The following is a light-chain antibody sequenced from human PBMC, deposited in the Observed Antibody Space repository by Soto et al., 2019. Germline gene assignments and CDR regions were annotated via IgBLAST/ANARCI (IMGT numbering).Light chain of an antibody. V-gene: IGKV1-9*01. CDR2: GAS. CDR1: QGISSY. CDR3: QHLVSYST. J-gene: IGKJ5*01. Sequence: DIQLTQSPSFLSASVGDRVTITCRASQGISSYLGWYQQKPGKAPQLLIYGASTLQSEVPSKFSGSGSGTEFTLTISSLQPEDFATYYCQHLVSYSTFCQGTRLEIK.